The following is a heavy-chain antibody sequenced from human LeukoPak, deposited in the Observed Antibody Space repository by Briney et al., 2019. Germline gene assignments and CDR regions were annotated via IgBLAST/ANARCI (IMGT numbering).Heavy chain of an antibody. D-gene: IGHD1-26*01. CDR3: AAGGNGSYSGPHGPVDY. CDR1: GFTFTSSA. CDR2: IVVGSGNT. Sequence: SVKVSCKASGFTFTSSAMQWVRQARGQRLEWIGWIVVGSGNTNYAQKFQERVTITRDMSTSTAYMELSSLRSEDTAVYYCAAGGNGSYSGPHGPVDYWGQGTLVTVSS. V-gene: IGHV1-58*02. J-gene: IGHJ4*02.